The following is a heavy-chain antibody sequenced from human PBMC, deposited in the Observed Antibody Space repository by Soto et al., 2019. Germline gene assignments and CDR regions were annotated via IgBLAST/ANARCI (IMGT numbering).Heavy chain of an antibody. CDR2: ISYDGSNK. CDR1: GFAFSSYG. CDR3: AKDLMITFGGVIQYYYGMDV. D-gene: IGHD3-16*01. V-gene: IGHV3-30*18. J-gene: IGHJ6*02. Sequence: LRLSCAASGFAFSSYGMHWVRQAPGKGLEWVAVISYDGSNKYYADSVKGRFTISRDNSKNTLYLQMNSLRAEDTAVYYCAKDLMITFGGVIQYYYGMDVWGQGTTVTVSS.